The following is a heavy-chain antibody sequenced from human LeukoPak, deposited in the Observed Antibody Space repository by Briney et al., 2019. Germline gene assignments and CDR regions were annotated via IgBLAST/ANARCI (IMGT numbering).Heavy chain of an antibody. V-gene: IGHV5-51*01. D-gene: IGHD6-19*01. J-gene: IGHJ4*02. CDR3: ARSGGSGWDEGFDY. CDR2: IYLGESDT. Sequence: GAPLKISSKGSGSGFSSYWIAWGRRMAGKGLEWMGGIYLGESDTRHSPSFQGQVTISADTSISTAYLQWSSLKASDTATYYCARSGGSGWDEGFDYWGQGTLVTVSS. CDR1: GSGFSSYW.